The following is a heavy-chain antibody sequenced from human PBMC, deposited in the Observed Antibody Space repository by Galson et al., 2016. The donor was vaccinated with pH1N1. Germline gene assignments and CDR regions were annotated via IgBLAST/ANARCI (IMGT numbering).Heavy chain of an antibody. D-gene: IGHD6-13*01. V-gene: IGHV1-69*02. CDR2: ILTILGIA. Sequence: SVKVSCKASGGTFSSYTINWVRQAPAQGLEWMGRILTILGIANYAHKFQGRVTIIADKSTSTAYMEVISLISDDTAVYYCVRSAAAVVNAVDMWGQGTKVTVSS. CDR1: GGTFSSYT. J-gene: IGHJ3*02. CDR3: VRSAAAVVNAVDM.